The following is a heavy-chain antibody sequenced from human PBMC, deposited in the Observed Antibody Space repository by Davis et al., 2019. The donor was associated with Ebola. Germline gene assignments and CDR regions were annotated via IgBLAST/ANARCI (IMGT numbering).Heavy chain of an antibody. Sequence: PGGSLRLSCAASGFTFSSYAMHWVRQAPGKGLEYVSAISSNGGSTYYANSVKGRFTISRDNSKNTLYLQMGSLRAEDMAVYYCARFDVGATVFDYWGQGTLVTVSS. CDR2: ISSNGGST. D-gene: IGHD1-26*01. V-gene: IGHV3-64*01. CDR1: GFTFSSYA. J-gene: IGHJ4*02. CDR3: ARFDVGATVFDY.